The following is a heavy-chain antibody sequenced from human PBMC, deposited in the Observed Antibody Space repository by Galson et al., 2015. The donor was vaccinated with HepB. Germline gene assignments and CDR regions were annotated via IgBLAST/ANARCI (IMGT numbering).Heavy chain of an antibody. V-gene: IGHV1-69*13. CDR2: IIPIFGTA. CDR1: GGTFSSYA. D-gene: IGHD2-2*01. Sequence: SVKVSCKVSGGTFSSYAISWVRQAPGQGLEWMGGIIPIFGTANYAQKFQGRVTITADESTSTAYMELSSLRSEDTAVYYCARVQDIVVVPAGAGYYYYMDVWGKGTTVTVSS. CDR3: ARVQDIVVVPAGAGYYYYMDV. J-gene: IGHJ6*03.